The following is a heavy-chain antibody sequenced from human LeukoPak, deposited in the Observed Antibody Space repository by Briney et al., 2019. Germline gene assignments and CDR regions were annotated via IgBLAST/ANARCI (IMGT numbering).Heavy chain of an antibody. CDR3: AREKIGDGNWFDP. D-gene: IGHD3-16*01. CDR2: IYYSGST. Sequence: SETLSLTCTVSGGSISSGGYYWSWIRQHPGKGLEWIGYIYYSGSTYYNPSLKSRVTISVDTSKNQFSLKLSSVTAADTAVYYCAREKIGDGNWFDPWGQGTLVTVSS. CDR1: GGSISSGGYY. J-gene: IGHJ5*02. V-gene: IGHV4-31*03.